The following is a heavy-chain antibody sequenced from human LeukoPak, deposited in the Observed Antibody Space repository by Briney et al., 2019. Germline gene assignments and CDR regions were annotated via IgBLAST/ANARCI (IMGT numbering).Heavy chain of an antibody. CDR1: GYTFTGYY. CDR2: INPNRGGT. Sequence: GASVKVSCKASGYTFTGYYMHWVRQAPGQGLEWMGWINPNRGGTNYAQKFQGRVIMTRDTSISTVYMELSRLRSDDTAVYYCARVYYYGSGSLPNYYYYYMDVWGKGTTVTISS. CDR3: ARVYYYGSGSLPNYYYYYMDV. V-gene: IGHV1-2*02. J-gene: IGHJ6*03. D-gene: IGHD3-10*01.